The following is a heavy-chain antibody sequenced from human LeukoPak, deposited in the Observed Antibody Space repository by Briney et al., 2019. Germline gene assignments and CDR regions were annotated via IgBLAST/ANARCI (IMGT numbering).Heavy chain of an antibody. CDR1: GFTFSSYW. Sequence: GGSLRLSCAASGFTFSSYWMSWVRQAPGKGLEWVANIKQDGSEKYYVDSVKGRFTISRDNAKNSLYLQMNSLRAEDTAVYYCARDQYVGATTLDYWGQGTLVTVSS. CDR3: ARDQYVGATTLDY. CDR2: IKQDGSEK. D-gene: IGHD1-26*01. J-gene: IGHJ4*02. V-gene: IGHV3-7*01.